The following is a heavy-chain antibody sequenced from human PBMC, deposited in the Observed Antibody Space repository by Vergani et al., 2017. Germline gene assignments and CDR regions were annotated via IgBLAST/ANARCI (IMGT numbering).Heavy chain of an antibody. D-gene: IGHD6-25*01. Sequence: QMQLQESGPGLLRPSQTLSLTCTVSGGSMNSGDYYWSWIRQSPGKGLEWIGYIFYTGITDFNPSLKSRVALSVDTSKNQFSLKMTSVTAAAAAVYYCVRGPPGIAAPGNWFDPWGQGTQVTVSS. J-gene: IGHJ5*02. V-gene: IGHV4-30-4*08. CDR2: IFYTGIT. CDR3: VRGPPGIAAPGNWFDP. CDR1: GGSMNSGDYY.